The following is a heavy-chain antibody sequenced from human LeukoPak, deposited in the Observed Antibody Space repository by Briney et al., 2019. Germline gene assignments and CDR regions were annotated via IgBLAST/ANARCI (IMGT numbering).Heavy chain of an antibody. J-gene: IGHJ3*01. D-gene: IGHD3-22*01. CDR1: GGSFRGYY. Sequence: PSETLSLTCAVYGGSFRGYYWSWIRQPPGKGLEWIGEINHSGSTNYNPSLKSRVTISVDTSKNQFSLKLSSVTAADTALYYCARELRYDNSDSGAFWGQGTVVTVSS. CDR3: ARELRYDNSDSGAF. CDR2: INHSGST. V-gene: IGHV4-34*01.